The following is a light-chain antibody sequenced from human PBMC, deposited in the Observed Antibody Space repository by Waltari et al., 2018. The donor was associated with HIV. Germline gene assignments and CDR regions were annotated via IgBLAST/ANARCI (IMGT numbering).Light chain of an antibody. J-gene: IGLJ1*01. CDR1: SSNIENDN. CDR3: VGWDSRLRGYV. CDR2: KVT. V-gene: IGLV1-47*01. Sequence: QSVLTQPPSASGAPGQRVTISCSGSSSNIENDNVYWYQQFPGAAPKLLIYKVTQRPSRVPDRFTGSKSGTSASLAIGGLRSDDEADYYCVGWDSRLRGYVFGAGTKVTVL.